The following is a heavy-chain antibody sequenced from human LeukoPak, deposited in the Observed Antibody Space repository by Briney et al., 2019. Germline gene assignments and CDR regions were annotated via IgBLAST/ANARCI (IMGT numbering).Heavy chain of an antibody. CDR3: AREKSLHYYDSRVYGMDV. V-gene: IGHV4-59*01. CDR1: GGSISSYY. D-gene: IGHD3-22*01. Sequence: KPSETLSLTCTVSGGSISSYYWSWIRQPPGKGLEWIGYIYYSGSTNYNPSLKSRVTISVDTSKNQFSLKLSSVTAADTAVYYCAREKSLHYYDSRVYGMDVWGQGTTVTVSS. J-gene: IGHJ6*02. CDR2: IYYSGST.